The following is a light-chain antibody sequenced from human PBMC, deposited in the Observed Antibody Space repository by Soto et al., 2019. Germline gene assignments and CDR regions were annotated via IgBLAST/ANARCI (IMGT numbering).Light chain of an antibody. V-gene: IGKV3-20*01. CDR2: GAS. CDR1: QSVSNY. CDR3: HKYGGSPKT. Sequence: EIVLTQSPGTLSLSPGERATLSCRASQSVSNYLAWYQRKPGQAPRLLIYGASSRATGIPDRFSDSGSGTDFTLTISRLEPEDFAVYYCHKYGGSPKTFGQGTKVDIK. J-gene: IGKJ1*01.